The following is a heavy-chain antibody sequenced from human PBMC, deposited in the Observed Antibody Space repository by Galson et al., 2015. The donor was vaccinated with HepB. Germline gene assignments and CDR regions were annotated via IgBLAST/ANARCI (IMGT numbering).Heavy chain of an antibody. J-gene: IGHJ4*02. CDR2: IYYRSKWYN. CDR1: GDSVSSNSAA. D-gene: IGHD5-12*01. V-gene: IGHV6-1*01. CDR3: ARDLDSGYDNLLFDY. Sequence: CAISGDSVSSNSAAWNWVRQSPSRGLEWLGRIYYRSKWYNDYAVSVKSRITINPDTSKNQFSLQLNSVAPEDTAVYYCARDLDSGYDNLLFDYWGQGTLVTVSS.